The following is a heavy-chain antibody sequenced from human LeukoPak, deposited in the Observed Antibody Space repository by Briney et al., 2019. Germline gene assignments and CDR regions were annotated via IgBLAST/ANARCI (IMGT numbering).Heavy chain of an antibody. J-gene: IGHJ1*01. CDR2: IYHSGST. CDR3: ARVGQWLASAQYFQH. CDR1: GYSISSGYY. V-gene: IGHV4-38-2*02. D-gene: IGHD6-19*01. Sequence: SETLSLTCTVSGYSISSGYYWGWIRQPPGKGLEWIGSIYHSGSTYYNPSLKSRVTISVDTSKNQFSLKLSSVTAADTAVYYCARVGQWLASAQYFQHWGQGTLVTVSS.